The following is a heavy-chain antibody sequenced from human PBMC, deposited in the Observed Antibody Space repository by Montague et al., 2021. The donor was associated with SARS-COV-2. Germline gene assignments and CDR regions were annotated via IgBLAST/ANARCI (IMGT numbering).Heavy chain of an antibody. Sequence: LRLSFAASGFISSSYEMNWVRQAPGKGLEWISYISSSGGGSTKHYTDSVKGRFTISRDNAKNSLYLQMNSLRVEDTAIYYCARDRDWDDWCGMDVWGQGTTVTVSS. CDR3: ARDRDWDDWCGMDV. V-gene: IGHV3-48*03. D-gene: IGHD2-21*01. CDR2: ISSSGGGSTK. CDR1: GFISSSYE. J-gene: IGHJ6*02.